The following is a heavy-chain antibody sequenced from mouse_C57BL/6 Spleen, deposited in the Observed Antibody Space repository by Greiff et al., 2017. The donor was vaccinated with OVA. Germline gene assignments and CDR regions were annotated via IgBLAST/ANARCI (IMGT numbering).Heavy chain of an antibody. D-gene: IGHD2-4*01. CDR2: INPSNGGT. Sequence: QVQLQQPGTELVKPGASVKLSCKASGYTFTSYWMHWVKQRPGQGLEWIGNINPSNGGTNYNEKFKSKATLTVDKSSSTAYMQLSSLTSEDSAVDYCARFGITRGYYFDYWGQGTTLTVSS. J-gene: IGHJ2*01. V-gene: IGHV1-53*01. CDR3: ARFGITRGYYFDY. CDR1: GYTFTSYW.